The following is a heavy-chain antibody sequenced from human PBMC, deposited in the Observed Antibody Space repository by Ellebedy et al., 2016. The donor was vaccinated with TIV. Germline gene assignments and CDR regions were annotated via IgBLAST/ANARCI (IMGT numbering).Heavy chain of an antibody. D-gene: IGHD6-13*01. J-gene: IGHJ4*02. CDR3: ARETSRYSRSWDS. CDR1: GYTFTSYY. V-gene: IGHV1-46*01. CDR2: INPSGGST. Sequence: AALVKVSCKASGYTFTSYYMHWVRQAPGQGLEWMGIINPSGGSTSYAQKFQGRVTMTRDTSTSTVYMELSSLRSEDSAVYYCARETSRYSRSWDSWGQGTLVTVSS.